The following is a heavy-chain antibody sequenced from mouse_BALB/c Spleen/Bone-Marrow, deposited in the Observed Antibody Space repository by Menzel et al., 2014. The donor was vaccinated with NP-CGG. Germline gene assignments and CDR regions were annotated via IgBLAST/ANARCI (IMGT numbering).Heavy chain of an antibody. Sequence: VQLKESGPELVKPGASVKVSCKASGYTFTSFVMYWVKQKPGQGLEWIGYINPYNDGTKYNEKFKGKATLTSDKSSNTAYMELSSLTSEDSAVYYCARTMIYFYAMDYWDQGTSVTVSS. D-gene: IGHD2-4*01. V-gene: IGHV1-14*01. J-gene: IGHJ4*01. CDR3: ARTMIYFYAMDY. CDR1: GYTFTSFV. CDR2: INPYNDGT.